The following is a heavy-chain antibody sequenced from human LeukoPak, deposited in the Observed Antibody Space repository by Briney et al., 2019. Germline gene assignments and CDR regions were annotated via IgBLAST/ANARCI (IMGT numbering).Heavy chain of an antibody. J-gene: IGHJ6*03. CDR1: GYTFTGYY. D-gene: IGHD3-10*01. CDR2: IKPSSGGT. V-gene: IGHV1-2*02. CDR3: ARDLMVRGPMDV. Sequence: GASVKVSCKASGYTFTGYYIHWVRQAPGQGLEWMGWIKPSSGGTNYAQNFQGGVTMTRDTSINTAYMELSRLRSDDTAVYYCARDLMVRGPMDVWGKGTTVTVSS.